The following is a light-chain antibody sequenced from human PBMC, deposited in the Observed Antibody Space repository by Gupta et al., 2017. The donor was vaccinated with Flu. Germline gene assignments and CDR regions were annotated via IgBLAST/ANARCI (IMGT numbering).Light chain of an antibody. Sequence: DIQMTQSLSSLSASVGDRVTITCRASQSVNYYLNWHQQRPGKGPILLISAADHLQSGVPSRFSGSGSGTDFTLTISGLQPEDFETYNRQQSSSSPTFGHGTKVEV. J-gene: IGKJ1*01. CDR2: AAD. CDR3: QQSSSSPT. V-gene: IGKV1-39*01. CDR1: QSVNYY.